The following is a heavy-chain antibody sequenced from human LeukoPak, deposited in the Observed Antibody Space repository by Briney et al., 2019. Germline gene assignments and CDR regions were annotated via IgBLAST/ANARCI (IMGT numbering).Heavy chain of an antibody. J-gene: IGHJ3*02. V-gene: IGHV3-9*01. CDR1: GFTFDDCA. Sequence: GGSLRLSCAASGFTFDDCAMHWVRQAPGKGLEWVSGISWNSGSIGYADSVKGRFTISRDNAKNSLYLQMNSLRAEDTALYYCAKDIKAARPDAFDIWGQGTMVTVSS. D-gene: IGHD6-6*01. CDR2: ISWNSGSI. CDR3: AKDIKAARPDAFDI.